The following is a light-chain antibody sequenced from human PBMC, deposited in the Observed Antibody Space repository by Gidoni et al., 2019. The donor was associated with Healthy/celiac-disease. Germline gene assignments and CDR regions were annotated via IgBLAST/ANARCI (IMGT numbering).Light chain of an antibody. V-gene: IGKV4-1*01. CDR2: WAS. CDR3: QQYYSTPLT. Sequence: DIVMTQSPDSLAVSLGERATTNCKSSQSVLYSSNNKNYLAWYQQKPGQPPKLLIYWASTRESGVPDRFSGSGSGTDFTLTISSLQAEDVAVYYCQQYYSTPLTFGQXTKVEIK. J-gene: IGKJ1*01. CDR1: QSVLYSSNNKNY.